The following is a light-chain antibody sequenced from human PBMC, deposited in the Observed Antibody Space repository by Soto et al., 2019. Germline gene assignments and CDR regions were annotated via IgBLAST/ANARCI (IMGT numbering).Light chain of an antibody. Sequence: DIQMTQSPSSLSASVGDRVTITCRASQGMSDQLAWIQQRPGKAPKSLIHGASRLHGGVPERFSGSGSGTEFTLTISRLQPEDFGTYYCQQYKRYPPTFGQGTNVDIK. CDR1: QGMSDQ. CDR2: GAS. V-gene: IGKV1-16*01. J-gene: IGKJ1*01. CDR3: QQYKRYPPT.